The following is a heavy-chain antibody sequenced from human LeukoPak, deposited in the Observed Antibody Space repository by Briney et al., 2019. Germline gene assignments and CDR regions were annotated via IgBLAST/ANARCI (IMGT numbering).Heavy chain of an antibody. CDR3: ASGCSSTSCPD. V-gene: IGHV3-30-3*01. CDR1: GFTFSSYA. D-gene: IGHD2-2*01. CDR2: ISYDGSNK. Sequence: GGSLRLSCAASGFTFSSYAMSWVRQAPGKGLEWVAVISYDGSNKYYADSVKGRFTISRDNSKNTLYLQMNSLRAEDTAVYYCASGCSSTSCPDWGQGTLVTVSS. J-gene: IGHJ4*02.